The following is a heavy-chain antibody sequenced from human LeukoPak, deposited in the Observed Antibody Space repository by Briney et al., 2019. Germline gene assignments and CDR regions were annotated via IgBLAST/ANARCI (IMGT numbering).Heavy chain of an antibody. V-gene: IGHV1-69*04. Sequence: SVKVSCKASGGTFSSYAISWVRQAPGQGLEWMGRIIPILGIANYAQKFQGRVTITADKSTCTAYMELSSLRSEDTAVYYCARELTMVRGVRGAFDIWGQGTMVTVSS. CDR3: ARELTMVRGVRGAFDI. CDR2: IIPILGIA. J-gene: IGHJ3*02. CDR1: GGTFSSYA. D-gene: IGHD3-10*01.